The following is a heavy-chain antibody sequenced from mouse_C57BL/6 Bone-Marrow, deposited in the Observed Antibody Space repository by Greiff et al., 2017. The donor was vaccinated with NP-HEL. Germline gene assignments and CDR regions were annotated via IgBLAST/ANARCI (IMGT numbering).Heavy chain of an antibody. CDR2: IYPGSGST. D-gene: IGHD2-5*01. CDR3: ARESNCEAMDY. CDR1: GYTFTSYW. Sequence: QVQLQQPGAELVKPGASVKMSCKASGYTFTSYWITWVKQRPGQGLEWIGDIYPGSGSTNYNEKFKSKATLTVDTSTSTAYMQLSSLTSEDSAVYYCARESNCEAMDYGGQGTSVTVTA. J-gene: IGHJ4*01. V-gene: IGHV1-55*01.